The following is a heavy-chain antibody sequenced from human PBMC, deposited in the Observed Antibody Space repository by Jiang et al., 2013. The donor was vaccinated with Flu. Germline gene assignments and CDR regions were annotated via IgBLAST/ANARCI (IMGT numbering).Heavy chain of an antibody. D-gene: IGHD1-7*01. J-gene: IGHJ4*02. CDR2: INTNTGNP. CDR3: ARDSNWNYPY. CDR1: A. V-gene: IGHV7-4-1*02. Sequence: AMNWVRQAPGQGLEWMGWINTNTGNPIYAQGFTGRFVFSLDTSVSTAYLQISSLKAEDTAVYYCARDSNWNYPYWGQGTLVTVSS.